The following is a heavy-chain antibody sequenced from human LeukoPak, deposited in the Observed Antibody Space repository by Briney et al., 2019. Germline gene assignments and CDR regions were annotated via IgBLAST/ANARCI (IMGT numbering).Heavy chain of an antibody. CDR3: ARSWSGGYSYGYFVY. V-gene: IGHV3-48*01. CDR2: NSSISSTI. D-gene: IGHD5-18*01. CDR1: GYTFNTYS. Sequence: GGSLRLSCAASGYTFNTYSKNWVRQAPAKGLEWVSYNSSISSTIYYADSVKGRFTISRDNAKNSLYLQMNSLRAEDTAVYYCARSWSGGYSYGYFVYWGQGTLVTVSS. J-gene: IGHJ4*02.